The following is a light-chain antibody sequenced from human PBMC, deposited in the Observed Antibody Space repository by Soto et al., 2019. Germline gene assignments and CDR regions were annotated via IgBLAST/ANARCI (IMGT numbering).Light chain of an antibody. CDR2: GAS. J-gene: IGKJ4*01. V-gene: IGKV3-20*01. Sequence: EIVIKHSPSSLSFSPWNTSTLSARASQSVPTNYLAWYQQKPGQAPSLLIYGASRRATGIPDRFSGSGSGTDFTLTIRLEPEDFAVHYCQQYGGSPLTFGGGTKVDTK. CDR1: QSVPTNY. CDR3: QQYGGSPLT.